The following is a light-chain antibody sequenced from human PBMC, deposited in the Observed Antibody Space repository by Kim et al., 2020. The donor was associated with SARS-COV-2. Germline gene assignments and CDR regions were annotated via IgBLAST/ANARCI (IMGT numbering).Light chain of an antibody. Sequence: DIQMTQSPSSVSASVGDRVTITCRASQGVKSWLAWYQQKPGKAPQLLIYGASSLQSGVPSRFSGSGFGTEFTLTISSQQPEDFATYYCQQGESFPFTFGGGTKVDIK. CDR3: QQGESFPFT. J-gene: IGKJ4*01. V-gene: IGKV1-12*01. CDR2: GAS. CDR1: QGVKSW.